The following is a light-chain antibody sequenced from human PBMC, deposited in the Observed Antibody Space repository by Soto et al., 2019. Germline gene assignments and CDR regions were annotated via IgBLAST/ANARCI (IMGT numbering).Light chain of an antibody. V-gene: IGKV3-20*01. Sequence: IVLTQSPGTLSLSPGERATLSCRASQSVSSAYLAWYQQKPGQAPRLLIYDVSSRATGIPDRFSGSGSGTDFTLTVSRLEPEDFAVYYCQQYGSSPETFGQGTKV. CDR2: DVS. J-gene: IGKJ1*01. CDR1: QSVSSAY. CDR3: QQYGSSPET.